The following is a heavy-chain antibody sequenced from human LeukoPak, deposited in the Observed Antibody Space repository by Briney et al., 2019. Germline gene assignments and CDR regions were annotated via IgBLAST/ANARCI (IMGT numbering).Heavy chain of an antibody. CDR1: GGTFSSYA. V-gene: IGHV1-69*04. D-gene: IGHD3-22*01. Sequence: SVKVSCKASGGTFSSYAISWVRQAPGQGLEWMGRIIPILGIANYAQKFQGRVTTTADKSTSTAYMELSSLRSEDTAVYYCARSHAYYYDSSGGVFDYWGQGTLVTVSS. J-gene: IGHJ4*02. CDR2: IIPILGIA. CDR3: ARSHAYYYDSSGGVFDY.